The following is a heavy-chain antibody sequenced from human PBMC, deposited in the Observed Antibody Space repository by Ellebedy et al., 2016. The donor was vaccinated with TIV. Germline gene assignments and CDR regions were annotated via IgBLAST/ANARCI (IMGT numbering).Heavy chain of an antibody. D-gene: IGHD3-10*01. CDR1: GGSISAYY. J-gene: IGHJ4*02. CDR2: SGNP. Sequence: SETLSLTXAVSGGSISAYYWTWIRRPPGKGLEWIGHSGNPNYNPSLRSRVTISMDTSKNQFSLKLTSMTPADTAVYYCARPPMGKTAPLEYWGLGALVTVSS. CDR3: ARPPMGKTAPLEY. V-gene: IGHV4-59*08.